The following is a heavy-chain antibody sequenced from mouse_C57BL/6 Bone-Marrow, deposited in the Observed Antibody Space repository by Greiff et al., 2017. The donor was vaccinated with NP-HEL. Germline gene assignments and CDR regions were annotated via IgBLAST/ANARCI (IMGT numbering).Heavy chain of an antibody. CDR3: ARSRTGRYFDY. Sequence: QVHVKQPGAELVKPGASVKLSCKASGYTFTSYWMHWVKQRPGQGLEWIGMIHPNSGSTNYNEKFKSKATLTVDKSSSTAYMQLSSLTSEDSAVYYCARSRTGRYFDYWGQGTTLTVSS. J-gene: IGHJ2*01. CDR2: IHPNSGST. V-gene: IGHV1-64*01. CDR1: GYTFTSYW. D-gene: IGHD4-1*01.